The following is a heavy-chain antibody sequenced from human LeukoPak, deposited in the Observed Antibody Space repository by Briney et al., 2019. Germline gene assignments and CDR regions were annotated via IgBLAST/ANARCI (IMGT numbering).Heavy chain of an antibody. CDR2: ITSSSSYI. CDR3: ARDRRSPSGYISDY. J-gene: IGHJ4*02. Sequence: SGGSLRLSCAASGFTFSSYSMNWVRQAPGKGLEWVSSITSSSSYIYSDSVKGRFTISRDNAKNSLYLQMNSLRAEDTAIYYCARDRRSPSGYISDYWGQGTLVTVSS. D-gene: IGHD5-12*01. CDR1: GFTFSSYS. V-gene: IGHV3-21*01.